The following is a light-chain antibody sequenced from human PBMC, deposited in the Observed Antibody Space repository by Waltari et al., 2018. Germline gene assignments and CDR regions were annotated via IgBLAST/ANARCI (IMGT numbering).Light chain of an antibody. V-gene: IGLV2-14*01. Sequence: QSALTQPASVSGSPGKSITISCSGTSSDVGGYNYVSWYQQLPGNAPKLMIYDVTRWPSGVSNRFSGSKSGNTASLTIFGLQAEDEADYYCASYTSTRTVIFGGGTRVTVL. CDR1: SSDVGGYNY. CDR2: DVT. J-gene: IGLJ2*01. CDR3: ASYTSTRTVI.